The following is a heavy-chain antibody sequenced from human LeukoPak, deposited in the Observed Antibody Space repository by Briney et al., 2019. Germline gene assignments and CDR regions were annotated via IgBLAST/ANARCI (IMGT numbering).Heavy chain of an antibody. D-gene: IGHD6-13*01. V-gene: IGHV1-8*01. J-gene: IGHJ5*02. CDR3: ARGGGSSSWDPHINWFDP. CDR1: GYTFTSYD. Sequence: PGASVKVSCKASGYTFTSYDINWVRQATGQGLEWMGWMNPNSGNTGYAQKFQGRVTMTRNTSISTAYMELSSLRSEDTAVYYCARGGGSSSWDPHINWFDPWGQGTLVTVSS. CDR2: MNPNSGNT.